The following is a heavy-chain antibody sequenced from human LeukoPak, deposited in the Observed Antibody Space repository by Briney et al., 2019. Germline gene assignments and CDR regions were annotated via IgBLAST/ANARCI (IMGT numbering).Heavy chain of an antibody. Sequence: ASVKVSCKASGYTFTSYGISWVRQAPGQGLEWMGWISAYNGNTNYTQKLQGRVTMTTDTSTSTAYMELSRLRSDNTAVYYCAREVTTGTTGDWFDPWGQGTLVTVSS. J-gene: IGHJ5*02. CDR2: ISAYNGNT. D-gene: IGHD1-1*01. CDR1: GYTFTSYG. V-gene: IGHV1-18*04. CDR3: AREVTTGTTGDWFDP.